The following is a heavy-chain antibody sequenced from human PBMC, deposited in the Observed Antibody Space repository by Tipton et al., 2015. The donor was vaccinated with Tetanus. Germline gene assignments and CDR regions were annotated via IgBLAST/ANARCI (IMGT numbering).Heavy chain of an antibody. J-gene: IGHJ4*02. CDR2: IDSAGDT. CDR3: AKDKTLGISSYVDC. CDR1: GFTFSTFD. D-gene: IGHD7-27*01. Sequence: SPRLSCAASGFTFSTFDMHWVRQVTGKGLEWVSAIDSAGDTYYPDSVKGRFTISRDNAKNLLYLQMNSLRPEDTALYYCAKDKTLGISSYVDCWGQGTLVTVSS. V-gene: IGHV3-13*01.